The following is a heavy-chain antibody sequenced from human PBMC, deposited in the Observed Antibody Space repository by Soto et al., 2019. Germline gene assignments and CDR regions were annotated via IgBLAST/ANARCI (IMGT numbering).Heavy chain of an antibody. CDR2: ISYDGSNK. D-gene: IGHD4-17*01. V-gene: IGHV3-30*18. CDR1: GFTFSSYG. J-gene: IGHJ1*01. CDR3: AKEGMSTVLHRVRYFQH. Sequence: GGSLRLSCAASGFTFSSYGMHWVRQAPGKGLEWVAVISYDGSNKYYADYVKGRFTISRDNSKNTLYLKMNSLRAEDTDVYYCAKEGMSTVLHRVRYFQHWGQGTLVTVSS.